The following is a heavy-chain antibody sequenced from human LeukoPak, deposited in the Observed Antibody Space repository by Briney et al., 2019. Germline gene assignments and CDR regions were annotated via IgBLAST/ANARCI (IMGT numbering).Heavy chain of an antibody. CDR3: ARASRHCSSNSCYLFDDFYYLDV. CDR2: MNPNSDNT. J-gene: IGHJ6*03. V-gene: IGHV1-8*02. CDR1: GYTFTGYY. D-gene: IGHD2-2*01. Sequence: ASVKVSCKASGYTFTGYYMHWVRQAPGQGLEWMGWMNPNSDNTAYAQKFQGRLTLTRNTSINTAYMELSSLRSEDTAIYYCARASRHCSSNSCYLFDDFYYLDVWGKGTTVTISS.